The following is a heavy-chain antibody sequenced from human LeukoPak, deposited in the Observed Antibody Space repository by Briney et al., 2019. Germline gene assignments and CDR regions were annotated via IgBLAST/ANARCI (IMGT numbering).Heavy chain of an antibody. CDR2: ISNSGGS. J-gene: IGHJ4*02. V-gene: IGHV4-59*03. CDR1: GGSISNYY. D-gene: IGHD5-18*01. Sequence: PSETLSLICTVSGGSISNYYWSWIRQPPGKGLEWIAYISNSGGSNYNPSSKSRVTLSIDTSKNQFSLKLSSVTAADTAVYYCAYSYGRGDCFDYWGQGILVTVSS. CDR3: AYSYGRGDCFDY.